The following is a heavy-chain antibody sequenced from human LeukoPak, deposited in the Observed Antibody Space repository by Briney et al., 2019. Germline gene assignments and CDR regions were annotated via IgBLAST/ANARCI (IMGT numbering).Heavy chain of an antibody. D-gene: IGHD3-22*01. Sequence: ASVKVSCKASGYTFTSYYMHWVRQAPGQGLEWMGIINPSDGSTNYAQKFQGGVTMTRDRSRSTVYLELSSLRSEDTAVYYCTRPKDSGSHFFLFDYWGQGTLVTVSS. CDR1: GYTFTSYY. CDR3: TRPKDSGSHFFLFDY. CDR2: INPSDGST. J-gene: IGHJ4*02. V-gene: IGHV1-46*01.